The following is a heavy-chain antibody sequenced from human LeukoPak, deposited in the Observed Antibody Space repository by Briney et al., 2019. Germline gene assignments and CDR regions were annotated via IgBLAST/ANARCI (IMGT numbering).Heavy chain of an antibody. CDR3: ARAPSYYDSSAPTLYYGMDV. Sequence: SVKVSCKASGGTFSSYAISWVRQAPGQGLEWMGGIIPIFGTTNYAQKFQGRVTITADESTSTAYMELSSLRSEDTAVYYCARAPSYYDSSAPTLYYGMDVGGQGNTVTVSS. D-gene: IGHD3-22*01. J-gene: IGHJ6*01. CDR1: GGTFSSYA. V-gene: IGHV1-69*13. CDR2: IIPIFGTT.